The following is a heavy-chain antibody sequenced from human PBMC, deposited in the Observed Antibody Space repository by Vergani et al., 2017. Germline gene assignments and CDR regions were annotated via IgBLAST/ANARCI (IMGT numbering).Heavy chain of an antibody. J-gene: IGHJ4*02. V-gene: IGHV4-34*01. CDR2: INHSGST. D-gene: IGHD4-17*01. CDR3: ARFSVPDYGDYVKAPDY. Sequence: VQLQQWGAGLLKPSETLSLTCAVYGGSFSGYYWSWIRQPPGKGLEWIGEINHSGSTNYNPSLKSRVTISVDTSKNQFSLKLSSVTAADTAVYYCARFSVPDYGDYVKAPDYWGQGTLVTVSS. CDR1: GGSFSGYY.